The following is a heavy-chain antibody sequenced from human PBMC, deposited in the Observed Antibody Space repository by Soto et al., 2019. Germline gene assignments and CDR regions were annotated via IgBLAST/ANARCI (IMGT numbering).Heavy chain of an antibody. D-gene: IGHD3-22*01. Sequence: GGSLRLSCAASGFTFSSYAMSWVRQAPGKGLEWVSAISGSGGSTYYADSVKGRFTISRDNSKNTLYLQMNSLRAEDTAVYYCAKRDYYDSSGYPEYFQHWGQGTLVTVSS. J-gene: IGHJ1*01. CDR1: GFTFSSYA. V-gene: IGHV3-23*01. CDR3: AKRDYYDSSGYPEYFQH. CDR2: ISGSGGST.